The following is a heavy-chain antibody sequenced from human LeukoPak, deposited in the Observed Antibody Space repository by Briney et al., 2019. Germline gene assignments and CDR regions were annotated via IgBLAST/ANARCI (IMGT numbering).Heavy chain of an antibody. Sequence: SETLSLTCTVSGGSISSGSYYWSWIRQPAGKGLEWIGRIYISGSTNYNPSLKSRVTISVDTSKNQFSLELSSVTAADTAVYYCARGHGSGLEWLLSWFDPWGQGTLVTVSS. CDR3: ARGHGSGLEWLLSWFDP. CDR1: GGSISSGSYY. CDR2: IYISGST. V-gene: IGHV4-61*02. J-gene: IGHJ5*02. D-gene: IGHD3-3*01.